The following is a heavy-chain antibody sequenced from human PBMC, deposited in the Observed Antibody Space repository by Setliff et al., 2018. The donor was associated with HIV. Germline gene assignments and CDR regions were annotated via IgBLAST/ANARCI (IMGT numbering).Heavy chain of an antibody. J-gene: IGHJ6*02. CDR3: ARSVIGYYYYGMDV. V-gene: IGHV3-11*04. Sequence: PGGSLRLSCTASGFNFNDYFMTWIRQAPGKGLEWISYISGGGSTISYADSVKGRFTISRDNSKNTLYLQMNSLRAEDTAVYYCARSVIGYYYYGMDVWGQGTLVTVSS. CDR2: ISGGGSTI. CDR1: GFNFNDYF. D-gene: IGHD3-10*01.